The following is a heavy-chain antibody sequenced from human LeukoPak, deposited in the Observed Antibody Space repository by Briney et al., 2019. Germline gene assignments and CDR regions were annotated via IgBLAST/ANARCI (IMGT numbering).Heavy chain of an antibody. CDR1: GESVSSNSAA. D-gene: IGHD6-19*01. Sequence: SQTLSLTCAISGESVSSNSAAWNWIRQSPSRVLEWLGRTYYRAKWYNDYAVSVKSRITINPDTSKNQFSLQLNSVTPEDTAVYYCARDHGSGWYTGFDYWGQGTLVTVSS. J-gene: IGHJ4*02. CDR3: ARDHGSGWYTGFDY. V-gene: IGHV6-1*01. CDR2: TYYRAKWYN.